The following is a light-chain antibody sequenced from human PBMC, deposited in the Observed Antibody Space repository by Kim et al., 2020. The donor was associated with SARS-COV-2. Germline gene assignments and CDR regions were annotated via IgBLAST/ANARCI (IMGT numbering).Light chain of an antibody. J-gene: IGLJ1*01. Sequence: QLVLTQPPSASGTPGQRVTISCSGSSSNIGSKTVDWFQHLPGTAPKLLIYSTNQRPSGVPDRFSGSKSGTSASLAISGLQSEDEADYYCAAWDDSLNAYVFGTGTQLTVL. V-gene: IGLV1-44*01. CDR1: SSNIGSKT. CDR3: AAWDDSLNAYV. CDR2: STN.